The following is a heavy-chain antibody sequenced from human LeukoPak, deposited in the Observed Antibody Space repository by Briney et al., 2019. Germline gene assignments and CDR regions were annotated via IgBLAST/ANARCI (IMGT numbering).Heavy chain of an antibody. CDR2: IYYSGST. J-gene: IGHJ3*02. CDR1: GGSISSYY. V-gene: IGHV4-59*08. Sequence: SETLSLTCTVSGGSISSYYWSWIRQPPGKGLEWIGYIYYSGSTNYNPSLKSRVTISVDTSKTQFSLKLSSVTAADTAIYYCARHTRHSLDAFDIWGQGTMVAVSS. D-gene: IGHD6-25*01. CDR3: ARHTRHSLDAFDI.